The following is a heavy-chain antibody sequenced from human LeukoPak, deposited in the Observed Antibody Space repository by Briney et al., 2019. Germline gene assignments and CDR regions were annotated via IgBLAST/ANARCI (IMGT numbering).Heavy chain of an antibody. J-gene: IGHJ4*02. Sequence: PSETLSLTCAVYGGSFSGYYWSWIRQPPGKGLEWIGEINHSGSTNYNPSLKSRVTISVDTSKNQFSLKLSSVTAADTAVYYCASLYCSSASCYWGQGTLVTVSS. V-gene: IGHV4-34*01. CDR2: INHSGST. CDR3: ASLYCSSASCY. CDR1: GGSFSGYY. D-gene: IGHD2-2*01.